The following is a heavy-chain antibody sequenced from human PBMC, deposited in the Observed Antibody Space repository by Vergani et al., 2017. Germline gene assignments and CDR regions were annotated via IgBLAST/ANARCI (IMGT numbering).Heavy chain of an antibody. J-gene: IGHJ4*02. CDR2: IKYDGSEK. V-gene: IGHV3-7*01. CDR1: GFSFSLYW. CDR3: VRDCVAARKDDPYFDF. D-gene: IGHD6-6*01. Sequence: EVQLVESGGGLVQPGGSPRLSCVVSGFSFSLYWMSWVRQDPGRGLEWVANIKYDGSEKYYGDSVKGRFIISRDSAKNSLYLEMNSLRAEDTALYYCVRDCVAARKDDPYFDFWGQGTLVTVST.